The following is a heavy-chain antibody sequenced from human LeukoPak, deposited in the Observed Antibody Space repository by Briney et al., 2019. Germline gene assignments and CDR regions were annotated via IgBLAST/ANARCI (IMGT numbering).Heavy chain of an antibody. CDR2: INTDGTST. D-gene: IGHD7-27*01. CDR3: VRNWGEDY. CDR1: GFTFSNYA. Sequence: GGSLRLSCAASGFTFSNYAMNWVRQAPGKGLVWVANINTDGTSTNYADSVKGRFAISRDNAKNTLYLQMDSLRAEDTAIYYCVRNWGEDYWGQGTLVTVSS. V-gene: IGHV3-74*01. J-gene: IGHJ4*02.